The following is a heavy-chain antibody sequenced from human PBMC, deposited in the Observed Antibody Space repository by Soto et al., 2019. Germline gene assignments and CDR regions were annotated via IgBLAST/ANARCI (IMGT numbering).Heavy chain of an antibody. CDR1: GGSFSGYY. CDR3: ARGEGGSGSYFFYFLIASPFLMYF. J-gene: IGHJ6*02. CDR2: INHSGST. D-gene: IGHD3-10*01. Sequence: SETLSLTCAVYGGSFSGYYWSWIRQPPGKGLEWIGEINHSGSTNYNPSLKSRVTISVDTSKNQFSLKLSSVTAADTAVYYCARGEGGSGSYFFYFLIASPFLMYFCGQGTSVPGSS. V-gene: IGHV4-34*01.